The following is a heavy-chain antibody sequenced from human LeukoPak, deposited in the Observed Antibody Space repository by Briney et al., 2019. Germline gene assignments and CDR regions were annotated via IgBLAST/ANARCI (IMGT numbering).Heavy chain of an antibody. V-gene: IGHV3-23*01. CDR3: ARIASGSYFGYYGMDV. Sequence: GGSLRLSCAASGFTFSSYAMSWVRQAPGKGLEWVSAISGSGGSTYYADSVKGRFTISRDNSKNTLYLQMNSLRAEDTAVYYCARIASGSYFGYYGMDVWGQGTTVTVSS. CDR2: ISGSGGST. J-gene: IGHJ6*02. D-gene: IGHD1-26*01. CDR1: GFTFSSYA.